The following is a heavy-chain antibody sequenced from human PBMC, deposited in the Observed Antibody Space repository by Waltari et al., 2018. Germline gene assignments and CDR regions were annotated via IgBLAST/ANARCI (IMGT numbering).Heavy chain of an antibody. D-gene: IGHD2-2*01. J-gene: IGHJ6*03. CDR1: GYTFTDYY. CDR2: VDPEDGET. CDR3: ATAGTDQLLDNYYYYMDV. V-gene: IGHV1-69-2*01. Sequence: EVQLVQSGAEVKKPGATVKISCKASGYTFTDYYIHWVQQAPGPGLEWMGRVDPEDGETIYAEKFQGRVTITADTSTDTAYMELSSLRSEDTAVYYCATAGTDQLLDNYYYYMDVWGKGTTVTVSS.